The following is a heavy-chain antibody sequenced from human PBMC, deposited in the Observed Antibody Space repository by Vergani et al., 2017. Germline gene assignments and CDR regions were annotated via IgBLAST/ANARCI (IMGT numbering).Heavy chain of an antibody. J-gene: IGHJ5*02. CDR1: GFTFNQYG. D-gene: IGHD1-14*01. V-gene: IGHV3-33*01. CDR3: ARDLRLLYNRFDP. CDR2: TWYDGNNK. Sequence: QVQLVESGGGVVQPWRSLRLSCAAPGFTFNQYGMHWVRQAPGKGLEWVAVTWYDGNNKQYADSVKGRFTISRDNSKSTMYLQMDSLRDEDTGVYYCARDLRLLYNRFDPWGQGTLVTVSS.